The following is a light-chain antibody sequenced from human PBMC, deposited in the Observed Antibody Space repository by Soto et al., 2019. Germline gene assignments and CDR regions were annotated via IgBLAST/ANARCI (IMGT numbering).Light chain of an antibody. CDR1: QGVTSNY. J-gene: IGKJ1*01. CDR2: GAS. Sequence: DIELTQSPGTLSLSPGERATLSCRARQGVTSNYLAWYQQKPGQAPRLLIYGASNRATGIPARFSGSGSGTDFTLTISRLEPEDFAVYYCHQYGTSPQTFGQGTKVDIK. CDR3: HQYGTSPQT. V-gene: IGKV3-20*01.